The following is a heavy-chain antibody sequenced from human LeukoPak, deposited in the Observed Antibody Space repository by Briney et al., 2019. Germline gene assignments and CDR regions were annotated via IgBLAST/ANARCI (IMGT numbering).Heavy chain of an antibody. CDR2: LNPKSGAT. CDR3: ARDLGSCSGGSCGSMTTVTSYDY. D-gene: IGHD2-15*01. V-gene: IGHV1-2*02. Sequence: ASVKVSCKASGYTFIDYYMHWVRQAPGQGLEWMGWLNPKSGATNFAQKFQGRVTMTRDTSISTVYMELSRLRSDDTAVYYCARDLGSCSGGSCGSMTTVTSYDYWGQGTLVIVSS. J-gene: IGHJ4*02. CDR1: GYTFIDYY.